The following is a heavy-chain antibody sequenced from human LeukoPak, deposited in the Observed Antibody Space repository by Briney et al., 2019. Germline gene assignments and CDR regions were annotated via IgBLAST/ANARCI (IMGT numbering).Heavy chain of an antibody. CDR1: GGSISSSSYY. Sequence: PSETLSLTCTVSGGSISSSSYYWGWIRQPPGKGLEWIGSIYYSGSTYYNPSLKSRVTISVDTSKNQFSLKLSSVTAADTAVYYCARSGWFKEAFDYWGQGTLVTVSS. V-gene: IGHV4-39*07. CDR2: IYYSGST. D-gene: IGHD6-19*01. J-gene: IGHJ4*02. CDR3: ARSGWFKEAFDY.